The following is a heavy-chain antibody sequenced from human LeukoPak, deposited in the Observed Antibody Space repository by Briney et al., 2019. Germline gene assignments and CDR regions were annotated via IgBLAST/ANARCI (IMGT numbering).Heavy chain of an antibody. J-gene: IGHJ4*02. Sequence: PGGSLRLSCAASGFTVSTNYMSWVRQAPGKGLEWVSVIYSGGTTYYTNSVKGRFTISRDNSKNTLYLQMNSLRADDTAVYYCTREAAAGIDYWGQGTLVTVSS. CDR3: TREAAAGIDY. V-gene: IGHV3-66*02. CDR2: IYSGGTT. D-gene: IGHD6-13*01. CDR1: GFTVSTNY.